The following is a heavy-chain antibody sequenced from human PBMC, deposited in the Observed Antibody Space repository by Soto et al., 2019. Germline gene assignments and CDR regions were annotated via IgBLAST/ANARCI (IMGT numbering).Heavy chain of an antibody. D-gene: IGHD3-3*01. V-gene: IGHV4-4*07. J-gene: IGHJ5*02. CDR3: ARGQRFSDWFDP. CDR2: IYSSGST. CDR1: GGTLSGYY. Sequence: SETLSLTCTVTGGTLSGYYWTWIRQSAGGGLEWIGRIYSSGSTNYNPSLKSRVTISLDTSMSHFSLRLRSVSAADTAVYYCARGQRFSDWFDPWGQGTLVTVSS.